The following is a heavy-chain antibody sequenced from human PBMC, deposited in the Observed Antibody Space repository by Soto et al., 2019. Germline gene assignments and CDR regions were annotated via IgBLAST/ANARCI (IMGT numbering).Heavy chain of an antibody. CDR3: ARDGSDKPMNYGMDV. V-gene: IGHV4-59*01. CDR1: GGSISSYY. Sequence: TSETLSLTCTVSGGSISSYYWSWIRQPPGKGLEWIGYIYYSGSTNYNPSLKSRVTISVDTSKNQFSLKLSSVTAADTAFYYCARDGSDKPMNYGMDVWGQGTTVTVSS. CDR2: IYYSGST. J-gene: IGHJ6*02.